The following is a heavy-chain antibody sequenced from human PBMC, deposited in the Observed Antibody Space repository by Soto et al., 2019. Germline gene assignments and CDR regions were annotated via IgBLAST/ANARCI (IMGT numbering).Heavy chain of an antibody. J-gene: IGHJ5*02. CDR3: AHRLPEPPGGGTGPWDP. D-gene: IGHD3-16*01. Sequence: QITLKESGPTLVKPTQTLTLTCTCSGLSLSTRGVGVGWIRQPPGKALEWVALIYWDDQQYYNSFLRSRLTITKDPSKNTVDLTFIDMDPVATATSYCAHRLPEPPGGGTGPWDPWGRGILVTVSS. CDR1: GLSLSTRGVG. CDR2: IYWDDQQ. V-gene: IGHV2-5*02.